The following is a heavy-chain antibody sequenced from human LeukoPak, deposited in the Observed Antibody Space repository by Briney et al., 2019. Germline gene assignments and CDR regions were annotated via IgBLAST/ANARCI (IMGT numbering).Heavy chain of an antibody. J-gene: IGHJ3*02. CDR3: ASWGSGAFDI. Sequence: NPSESLSLTFAVYGRSLSGYYCSSIRQPPGKGLEWIGEINHSGSTNYNPSLKSRVTISVDTSKNQFSLKLSSVTAADTAVYYCASWGSGAFDIWGQGTMVTVSS. D-gene: IGHD7-27*01. CDR2: INHSGST. CDR1: GRSLSGYY. V-gene: IGHV4-34*01.